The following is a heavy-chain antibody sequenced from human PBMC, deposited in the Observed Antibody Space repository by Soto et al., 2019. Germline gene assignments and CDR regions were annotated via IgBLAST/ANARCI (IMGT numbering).Heavy chain of an antibody. CDR3: VRGVASGYDGNSFDI. D-gene: IGHD5-12*01. CDR2: VYYSGST. V-gene: IGHV4-59*01. J-gene: IGHJ3*02. Sequence: QVQLQESGPGLVKPSETLSLTCTVSGRSISSDYWTWIRQPPGKGLEWIGYVYYSGSTKYNSSLKSRVIISVDTSKNQFSLRLSSLTAADTAVYYCVRGVASGYDGNSFDIWGQGTMVTVSS. CDR1: GRSISSDY.